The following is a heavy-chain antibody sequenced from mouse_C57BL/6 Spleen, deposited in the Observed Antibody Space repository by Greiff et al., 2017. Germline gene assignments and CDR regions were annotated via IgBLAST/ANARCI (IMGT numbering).Heavy chain of an antibody. J-gene: IGHJ4*01. CDR1: GFNIKDYY. CDR2: LDPEDGDT. CDR3: TTTPTLRRGNYYAMDY. Sequence: EVQLQQSGAELVRPGASVKLSCTASGFNIKDYYMHWVKQRPEQGLEWIGRLDPEDGDTEYAPKFQGKDTMTADTSSNTAYLQLSSLTSEDTAVYYCTTTPTLRRGNYYAMDYWGQGTSVTVSS. D-gene: IGHD1-2*01. V-gene: IGHV14-1*01.